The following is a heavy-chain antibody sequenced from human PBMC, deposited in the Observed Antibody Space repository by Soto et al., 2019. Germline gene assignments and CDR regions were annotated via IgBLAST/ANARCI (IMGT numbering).Heavy chain of an antibody. V-gene: IGHV4-39*01. CDR3: ARQLDIVVVPAALEGWFDP. J-gene: IGHJ5*02. CDR1: GGSIGSSSYY. CDR2: IYYSGST. Sequence: SETLSLTCTVSGGSIGSSSYYWGWIRQPPGKGLEWIGSIYYSGSTYYNPSLKSRVTISVDTSKNQFSLKLSSVTAADTAVYYCARQLDIVVVPAALEGWFDPWGQGFLVTVSS. D-gene: IGHD2-2*03.